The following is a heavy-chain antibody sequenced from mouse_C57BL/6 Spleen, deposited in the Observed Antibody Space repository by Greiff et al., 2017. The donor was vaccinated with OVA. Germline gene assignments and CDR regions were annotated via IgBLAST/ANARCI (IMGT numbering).Heavy chain of an antibody. CDR1: GYTFTSYW. CDR2: IDPSDSYT. V-gene: IGHV1-69*01. CDR3: ARSRHRDYFDY. Sequence: QVQLQQPGAELVMPGASVKLSCKASGYTFTSYWMHWVKQRPGQGLEWIGEIDPSDSYTNYNQKFKGKSTLTVDKSSSTAYMQLSSLTSEDSAVYYCARSRHRDYFDYWGKGTTLTVSS. J-gene: IGHJ2*01.